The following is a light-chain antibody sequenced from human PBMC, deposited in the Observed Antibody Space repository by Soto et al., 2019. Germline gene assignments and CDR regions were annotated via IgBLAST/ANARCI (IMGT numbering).Light chain of an antibody. V-gene: IGKV3-15*01. J-gene: IGKJ1*01. CDR3: QQYDNGWT. CDR2: GAS. Sequence: EIVMTQSPATLSVSPGERATLSCSASQSVSSNLAWYQKKPGQAPRRLIYGASTRATGIPARFSGSGSGTEFTLTIRSRQSEDFAVYYCQQYDNGWTFGQGTRVEIK. CDR1: QSVSSN.